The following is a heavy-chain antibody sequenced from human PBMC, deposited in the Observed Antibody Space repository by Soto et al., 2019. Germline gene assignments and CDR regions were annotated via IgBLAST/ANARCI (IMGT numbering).Heavy chain of an antibody. CDR1: GDTFSTYT. Sequence: SVKVSCKASGDTFSTYTITWMRQAPGQGLEWMGGIIPRSATSNYAQKFQGRVTITADESTSTAYMELSSLRSEDTAVYYCARQRITMIVGAEDAFDIWGQGTMVTVSS. D-gene: IGHD3-22*01. J-gene: IGHJ3*02. CDR2: IIPRSATS. CDR3: ARQRITMIVGAEDAFDI. V-gene: IGHV1-69*13.